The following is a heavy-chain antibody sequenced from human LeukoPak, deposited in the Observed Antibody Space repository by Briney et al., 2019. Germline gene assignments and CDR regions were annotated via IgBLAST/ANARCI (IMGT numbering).Heavy chain of an antibody. CDR2: IHSIGGT. CDR1: GGSISDYY. CDR3: ARDGGGYSYGQRAEYFQH. Sequence: SETLSLTCTVSGGSISDYYWTWIRQPPEKGLEWIGYIHSIGGTNYNPSLKSRVTISVDTSKNQFSLKLSSVTAADTAVYYCARDGGGYSYGQRAEYFQHWGQGTLVTVSS. V-gene: IGHV4-59*01. D-gene: IGHD5-18*01. J-gene: IGHJ1*01.